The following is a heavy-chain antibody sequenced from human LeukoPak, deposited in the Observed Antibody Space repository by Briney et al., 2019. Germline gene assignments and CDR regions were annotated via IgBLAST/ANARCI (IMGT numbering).Heavy chain of an antibody. J-gene: IGHJ4*02. CDR3: VKDYLVEAQRVYYFDY. V-gene: IGHV3-30*02. D-gene: IGHD1-26*01. CDR1: GVTFSSYG. Sequence: GGSLRLSCAASGVTFSSYGWHWVHQAPGKGLEWVAFIRYDESKEYYADSVKGRFTISRDNSKNTLYLQMSSLRVEDTAVYHCVKDYLVEAQRVYYFDYWGQGSLVTVSS. CDR2: IRYDESKE.